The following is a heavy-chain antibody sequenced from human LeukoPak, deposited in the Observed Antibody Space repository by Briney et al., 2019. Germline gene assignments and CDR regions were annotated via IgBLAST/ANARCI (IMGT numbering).Heavy chain of an antibody. V-gene: IGHV3-53*01. Sequence: GGSLRLSCAASGFTVSSNYMSWVRQAPGKGLEWVSVIYSGGSTYYADSVKGRFTISRDNSKNTLYLQMNSLRAEDTAVYYCARDHDYGDYSSFDYWGQGTLVTVSS. CDR2: IYSGGST. CDR3: ARDHDYGDYSSFDY. D-gene: IGHD4-17*01. J-gene: IGHJ4*02. CDR1: GFTVSSNY.